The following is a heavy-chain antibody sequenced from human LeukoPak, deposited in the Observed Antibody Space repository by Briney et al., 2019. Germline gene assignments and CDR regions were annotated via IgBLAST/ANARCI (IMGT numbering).Heavy chain of an antibody. CDR3: ARIPRELLAC. D-gene: IGHD1-26*01. J-gene: IGHJ4*02. CDR2: IIPILGIA. Sequence: SVKVSCKASGGTFSSYAISWVRQAPGQGLEWMGRIIPILGIANYAQKFQGRLTMTRNTSINTAYMELSSLRSEDAAVYNCARIPRELLACWGQGTLVTVSS. V-gene: IGHV1-69*04. CDR1: GGTFSSYA.